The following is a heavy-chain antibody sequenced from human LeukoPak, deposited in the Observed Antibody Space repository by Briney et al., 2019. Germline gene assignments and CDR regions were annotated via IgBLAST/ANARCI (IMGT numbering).Heavy chain of an antibody. Sequence: GGSLRLSCAASGFAFSTNWMHWVRQAPGKGLVWVSHISTDARTITYADFVKGRFTISRDNSKNTLYLQMNSLRAEDTAVYYCARDLGSMLRGTHAFDIWGQGTMVTVSS. CDR2: ISTDARTI. CDR1: GFAFSTNW. V-gene: IGHV3-74*01. CDR3: ARDLGSMLRGTHAFDI. D-gene: IGHD3-10*01. J-gene: IGHJ3*02.